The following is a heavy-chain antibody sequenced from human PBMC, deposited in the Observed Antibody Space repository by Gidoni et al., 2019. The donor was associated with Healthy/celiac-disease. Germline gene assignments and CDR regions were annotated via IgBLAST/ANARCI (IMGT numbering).Heavy chain of an antibody. CDR2: IKSKTDGGTT. J-gene: IGHJ5*02. D-gene: IGHD3-3*01. CDR3: TTVREWSGYLDP. Sequence: EVQLVESGGGLVKPGGSLRLSCAASGFTFSNAWMSWVRQAPGKGLEWVGRIKSKTDGGTTNYAAPVKGRFTISRDDSKNTLYLQMNSLKTEDTAVYYCTTVREWSGYLDPWGQGTLVTVSS. CDR1: GFTFSNAW. V-gene: IGHV3-15*01.